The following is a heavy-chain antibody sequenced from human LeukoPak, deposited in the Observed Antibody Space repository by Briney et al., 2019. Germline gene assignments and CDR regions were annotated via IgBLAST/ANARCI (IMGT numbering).Heavy chain of an antibody. CDR3: ARVGYSSSWYLDL. CDR2: ISSSGSTI. Sequence: GGSLRLFCAASGFTFSSYEMNWVRQAPGKGLEWVSYISSSGSTIYYADSVKGRFTISRDNAKNSLYLQMNSLRAEDTAVYYCARVGYSSSWYLDLWGQGTLVTVSS. V-gene: IGHV3-48*03. D-gene: IGHD6-13*01. J-gene: IGHJ4*02. CDR1: GFTFSSYE.